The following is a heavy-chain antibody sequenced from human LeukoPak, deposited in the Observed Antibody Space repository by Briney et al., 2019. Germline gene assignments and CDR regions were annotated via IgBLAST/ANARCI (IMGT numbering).Heavy chain of an antibody. CDR1: GFSLSSNY. CDR3: ARGMELFLSWYFDL. Sequence: GGSLRLSCAASGFSLSSNYMSWVPHAPGKGLEWVSGIYNAGSTYYADSVKGRFTISRDNSKNTLYLQMTSLRAEDTAVYYCARGMELFLSWYFDLWGRGTLVTVSS. V-gene: IGHV3-66*02. J-gene: IGHJ2*01. CDR2: IYNAGST. D-gene: IGHD3-10*01.